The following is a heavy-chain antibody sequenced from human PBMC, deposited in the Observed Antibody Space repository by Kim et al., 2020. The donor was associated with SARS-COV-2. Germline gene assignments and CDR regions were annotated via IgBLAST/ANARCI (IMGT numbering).Heavy chain of an antibody. D-gene: IGHD3-10*01. CDR2: T. Sequence: TYYNPSLKSRVTISVDTSKNQFSLKLSSVTAADTAVYYCARATTSGDIWYWGQGTLVTVSS. J-gene: IGHJ4*02. V-gene: IGHV4-39*07. CDR3: ARATTSGDIWY.